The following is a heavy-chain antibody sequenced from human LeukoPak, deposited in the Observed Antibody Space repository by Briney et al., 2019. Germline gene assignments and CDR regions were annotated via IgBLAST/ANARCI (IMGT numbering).Heavy chain of an antibody. CDR1: GGCISSYY. J-gene: IGHJ5*02. Sequence: PSETLSLTCTVSGGCISSYYWSWIRQPPGKGLEWIEYIHYSGSTSYNPSLKSRITISVDTSKNQISLKVRSVTVADTAVYYCARTTEDCSSTSCYQYWFDPWGQGTLVTVSS. CDR3: ARTTEDCSSTSCYQYWFDP. CDR2: IHYSGST. V-gene: IGHV4-59*01. D-gene: IGHD2-2*01.